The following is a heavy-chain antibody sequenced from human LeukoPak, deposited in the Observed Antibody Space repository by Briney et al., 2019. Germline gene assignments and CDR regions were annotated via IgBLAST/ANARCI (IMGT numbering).Heavy chain of an antibody. CDR1: GYTFTGYY. J-gene: IGHJ4*02. Sequence: ASVKVSCKASGYTFTGYYMHWVRQAPGQGLEWMGWINTNTGNPTYAQGFTGRFVFSLDTSVSTAYLQISSLKAEDTAVYYCARAPQYGSGVQQFIGALGYFDYWGQGTLVTVSS. D-gene: IGHD3-10*01. V-gene: IGHV7-4-1*02. CDR3: ARAPQYGSGVQQFIGALGYFDY. CDR2: INTNTGNP.